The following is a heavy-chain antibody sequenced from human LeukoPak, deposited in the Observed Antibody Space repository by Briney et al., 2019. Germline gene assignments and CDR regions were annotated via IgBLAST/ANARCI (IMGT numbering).Heavy chain of an antibody. J-gene: IGHJ4*02. CDR1: GFTFSSYS. CDR3: AREAGGCSSTSCYTGFDY. D-gene: IGHD2-2*02. V-gene: IGHV3-48*01. CDR2: ISSSSSTI. Sequence: GGSLRLSCAASGFTFSSYSMNWVRQAPGKGLEWVSYISSSSSTIYYADSVKGRFTISRDNAKNSLYLQMNSLRAEDTAVYYCAREAGGCSSTSCYTGFDYWGQGTLVTVSS.